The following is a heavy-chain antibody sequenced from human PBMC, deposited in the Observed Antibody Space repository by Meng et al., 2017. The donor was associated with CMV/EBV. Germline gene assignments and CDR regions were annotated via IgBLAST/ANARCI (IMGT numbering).Heavy chain of an antibody. CDR1: GFTFSDHY. CDR2: TRNKANSYTT. Sequence: GGSLRLSCAASGFTFSDHYMDWVRQAPGKGLEWVGRTRNKANSYTTEYAASVKGRFTISRDDSKNSLYLQMNSLKTEDTAVYYGAREMGSEYYYYGMDVWGQGTTVTVSS. D-gene: IGHD1-26*01. V-gene: IGHV3-72*01. CDR3: AREMGSEYYYYGMDV. J-gene: IGHJ6*02.